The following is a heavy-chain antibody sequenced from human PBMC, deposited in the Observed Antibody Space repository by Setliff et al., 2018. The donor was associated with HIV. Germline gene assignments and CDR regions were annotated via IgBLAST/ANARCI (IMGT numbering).Heavy chain of an antibody. J-gene: IGHJ4*02. Sequence: PGGSLSLSCAASGFTVSSYWMHCVRQAPGKGLVWVSRINSDGSSTSYADSVKGRFTISRDNAKNTLYLQMNSLRAEDTAVYYCALTPYSSSSLSYWGQVNLVTVSS. V-gene: IGHV3-74*01. CDR1: GFTVSSYW. D-gene: IGHD6-6*01. CDR2: INSDGSST. CDR3: ALTPYSSSSLSY.